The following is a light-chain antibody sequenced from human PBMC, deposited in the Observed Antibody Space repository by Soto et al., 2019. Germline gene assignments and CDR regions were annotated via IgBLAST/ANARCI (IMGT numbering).Light chain of an antibody. Sequence: EIVMTQSPATLSVSSGDRATLSCRASQTVTREYLAWYQQKPGQAPRLLIYGASSRAGGIPDRFSGTGSGTYFTLTVSGMEPEDFAVYYCQQYGSSPTFGGGTKVDIK. CDR1: QTVTREY. V-gene: IGKV3-20*01. J-gene: IGKJ4*01. CDR2: GAS. CDR3: QQYGSSPT.